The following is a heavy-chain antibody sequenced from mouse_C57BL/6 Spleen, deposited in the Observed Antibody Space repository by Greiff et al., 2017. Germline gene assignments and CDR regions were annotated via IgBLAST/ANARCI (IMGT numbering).Heavy chain of an antibody. V-gene: IGHV5-6*01. D-gene: IGHD1-1*01. CDR3: ARGGDYYGNFYWYFDV. Sequence: EVQVVESGGDLVKPGGSLKLSCAASGFTFSSYGMSWVRQTPDKRLEWVATISSGGSYTYYPDSVKGRFTISRDNAKNTLYLQMSSLKSEDTAMYYCARGGDYYGNFYWYFDVWGTGTTVTVSS. CDR2: ISSGGSYT. CDR1: GFTFSSYG. J-gene: IGHJ1*03.